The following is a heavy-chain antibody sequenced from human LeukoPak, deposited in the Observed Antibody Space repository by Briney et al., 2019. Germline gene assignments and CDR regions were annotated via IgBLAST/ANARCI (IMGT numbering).Heavy chain of an antibody. D-gene: IGHD1-26*01. Sequence: ASVKVSCKASGYTFTSYYMHWVRQAPGQGLEWMGIINPSGGSTSYAQKFQGRVTMTRDTSISTAYMELSRLRSDDTAVYYCARDGAPSGSYQNWFDPWGQGTLVTVSS. CDR2: INPSGGST. CDR1: GYTFTSYY. V-gene: IGHV1-46*01. J-gene: IGHJ5*02. CDR3: ARDGAPSGSYQNWFDP.